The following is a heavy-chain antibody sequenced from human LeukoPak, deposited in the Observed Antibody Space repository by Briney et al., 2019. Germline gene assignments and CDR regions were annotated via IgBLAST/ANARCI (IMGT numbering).Heavy chain of an antibody. D-gene: IGHD5-24*01. V-gene: IGHV3-9*01. Sequence: GGSLRLSCAASGFTFDDYAMHWVRQAPGKGLEWVSGISWNSGSIGYADSVKGRFTISRDNAKNSLYLQMNSLRAEDTALYYCAKAYNFDYWGQGTPVTVSS. CDR2: ISWNSGSI. CDR1: GFTFDDYA. J-gene: IGHJ4*02. CDR3: AKAYNFDY.